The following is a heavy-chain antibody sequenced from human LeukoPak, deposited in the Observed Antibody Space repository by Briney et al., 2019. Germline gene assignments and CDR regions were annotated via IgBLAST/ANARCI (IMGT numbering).Heavy chain of an antibody. CDR3: ARGMRDSSGLEAFDI. CDR2: IYYSGST. D-gene: IGHD3-22*01. CDR1: GGSISSYY. J-gene: IGHJ3*02. Sequence: SETLSLTCTVSGGSISSYYWSWIRQPPGKGLEWIGYIYYSGSTNYNPSLKSRVTISVDTSKNQFSLKLSSVTAADTAVYYCARGMRDSSGLEAFDIWGQGTMVTVSS. V-gene: IGHV4-59*12.